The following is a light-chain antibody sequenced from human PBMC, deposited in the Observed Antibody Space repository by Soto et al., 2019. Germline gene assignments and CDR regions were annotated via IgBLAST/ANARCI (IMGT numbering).Light chain of an antibody. CDR3: GTWDTSLSAVV. Sequence: QAVVTQPPSVSAAPGQKVTISCSGSSSNIGKNYVSWYQRLPGTAPKLLIYDNNERSSGIPDRFSGSKSGTSATLGIAGLQTGDEADYYCGTWDTSLSAVVFGRGTQLTVL. CDR2: DNN. J-gene: IGLJ2*01. CDR1: SSNIGKNY. V-gene: IGLV1-51*01.